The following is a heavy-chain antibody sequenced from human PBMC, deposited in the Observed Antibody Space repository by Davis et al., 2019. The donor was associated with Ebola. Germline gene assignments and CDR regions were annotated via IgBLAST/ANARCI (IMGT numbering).Heavy chain of an antibody. CDR1: GGTFSSYA. V-gene: IGHV1-69*04. CDR2: IFPILGIA. Sequence: SVKVSCKASGGTFSSYAISWVRQAPGQGLEWMGRIFPILGIANYAQKFQGRVTITADKSTSTAYMELSSLRSEDTAVYYCAALDSSSWYGRLWDYWGQGTLVTVSS. J-gene: IGHJ4*02. CDR3: AALDSSSWYGRLWDY. D-gene: IGHD6-13*01.